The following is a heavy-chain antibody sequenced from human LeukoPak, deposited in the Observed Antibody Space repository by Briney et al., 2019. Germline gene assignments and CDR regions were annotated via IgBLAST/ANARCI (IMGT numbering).Heavy chain of an antibody. CDR2: INHSGST. J-gene: IGHJ5*02. V-gene: IGHV4-34*01. D-gene: IGHD4-17*01. CDR1: GGSFSGYY. Sequence: SETLSLTCAVYGGSFSGYYWSWIRQPPGKGLEWIGEINHSGSTNYNPSLESRVTISVDTSKNQFSLKLSSVTAADTAVYYCARALGVTTVTTIPWGQGTLVTVSS. CDR3: ARALGVTTVTTIP.